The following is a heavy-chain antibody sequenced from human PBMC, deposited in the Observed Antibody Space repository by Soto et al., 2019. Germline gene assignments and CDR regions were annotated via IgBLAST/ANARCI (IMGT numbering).Heavy chain of an antibody. CDR1: GYTFTSYG. V-gene: IGHV1-18*04. Sequence: XSVKVSCQASGYTFTSYGISWVRQAPGQGLEWMGWISAYNGNTNYAQKLQGRVTMTTDTSTSTAYMELRSLRSDDTAVYYCARDYLRIDSRSHYWFDHWGQGTLVTVSS. D-gene: IGHD2-15*01. CDR3: ARDYLRIDSRSHYWFDH. J-gene: IGHJ5*02. CDR2: ISAYNGNT.